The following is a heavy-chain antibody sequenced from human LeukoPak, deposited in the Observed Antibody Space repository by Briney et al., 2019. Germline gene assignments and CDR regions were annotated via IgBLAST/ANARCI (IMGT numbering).Heavy chain of an antibody. V-gene: IGHV1-2*02. CDR3: AKDRARAATMVDAFDI. Sequence: GASVKVSCKASGYTFTGYYMHWVRQAPGQGLEWMGWINPNSGGTNYAQKFQGRVTMTRDTSISTAYMELSRLRSDDTAVYYCAKDRARAATMVDAFDIWGQGTMVTVSS. J-gene: IGHJ3*02. CDR1: GYTFTGYY. D-gene: IGHD5-12*01. CDR2: INPNSGGT.